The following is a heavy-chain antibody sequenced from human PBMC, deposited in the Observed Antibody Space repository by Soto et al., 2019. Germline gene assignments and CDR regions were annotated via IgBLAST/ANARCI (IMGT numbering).Heavy chain of an antibody. V-gene: IGHV3-11*01. CDR3: ATEPILFCSGGSCYPQDAFDI. D-gene: IGHD2-15*01. CDR2: ISSSGSTI. CDR1: GFTFSDYY. Sequence: GGSLRLSCAASGFTFSDYYMSWIRQAPGKGLEWVSYISSSGSTIYYADSVKGRFTISRDNAKNSLYLQMNSLRAEDTAVYYCATEPILFCSGGSCYPQDAFDIWGQGTMVTVSS. J-gene: IGHJ3*02.